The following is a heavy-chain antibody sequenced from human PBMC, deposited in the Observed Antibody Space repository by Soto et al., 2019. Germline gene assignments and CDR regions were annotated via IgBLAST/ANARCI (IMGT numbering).Heavy chain of an antibody. CDR2: IYYSGST. V-gene: IGHV4-59*01. CDR3: ARVSGSGIRYNLFDP. J-gene: IGHJ5*02. CDR1: GGSISSYY. Sequence: PSETLSLTCTVSGGSISSYYWSWIRQPPGKGLEWIGYIYYSGSTNYNPSLKSRVTISVDTSKNQFSLKLSSVTAADTAVYYCARVSGSGIRYNLFDPWGQGTLVTVSS. D-gene: IGHD3-10*01.